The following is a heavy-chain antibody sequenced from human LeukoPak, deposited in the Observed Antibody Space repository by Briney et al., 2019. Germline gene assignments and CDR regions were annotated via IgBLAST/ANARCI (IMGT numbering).Heavy chain of an antibody. CDR1: GYTFTGYY. CDR3: ARGRGGTMVRGEYGMDV. Sequence: ASVKVSCKASGYTFTGYYMHWVRQALGQGLEWMGWINPNSGGANYAQKFQGWVTMTRDTSISTAYMELSRLRSDDTAVYYCARGRGGTMVRGEYGMDVWGKGTTVTVSS. V-gene: IGHV1-2*04. CDR2: INPNSGGA. D-gene: IGHD3-10*01. J-gene: IGHJ6*04.